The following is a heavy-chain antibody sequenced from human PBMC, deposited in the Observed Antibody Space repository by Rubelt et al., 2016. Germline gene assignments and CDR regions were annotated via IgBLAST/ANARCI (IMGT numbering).Heavy chain of an antibody. Sequence: EVQLVESGGGLVQPGRSLRLSCTASGFTFGDYGMSWFRQGPGKGLEWVSAISGSGGSTYYADSVKGRFTISRDNSKNTVSLQMNGLRADDTAIYFCAQAGGGSSWRTNPFDSWGQGTLVTVSS. CDR1: GFTFGDYG. D-gene: IGHD6-13*01. J-gene: IGHJ4*02. CDR3: AQAGGGSSWRTNPFDS. CDR2: ISGSGGST. V-gene: IGHV3-23*04.